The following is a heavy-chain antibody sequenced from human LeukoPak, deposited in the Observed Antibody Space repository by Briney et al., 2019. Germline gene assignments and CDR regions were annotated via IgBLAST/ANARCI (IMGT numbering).Heavy chain of an antibody. Sequence: GASVKVSCKASGYTFTGYYMHWVRQAPGQGLEWMGGFDPEDGETIYAQKFQGRVTMTEDTSTDTAYMELSSLRSEDTAVYYCATGRYYDSSGYSFDYWGQGTLVTVSS. D-gene: IGHD3-22*01. V-gene: IGHV1-24*01. CDR2: FDPEDGET. CDR1: GYTFTGYY. J-gene: IGHJ4*02. CDR3: ATGRYYDSSGYSFDY.